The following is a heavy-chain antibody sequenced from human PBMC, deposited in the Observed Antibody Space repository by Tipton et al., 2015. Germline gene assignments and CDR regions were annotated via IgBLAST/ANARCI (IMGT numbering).Heavy chain of an antibody. J-gene: IGHJ3*02. CDR2: IYPGDSDT. CDR1: GYSFTSYW. Sequence: QSGPEVKKPGESLKISCKGSGYSFTSYWIGWVRQMPGKGLEWMGIIYPGDSDTRYSPSFQGQVTISADKSISTAYLQWNSLKASDTAMYYCARHVSFYYDTHGYDALDIWAQGTLVSVPS. V-gene: IGHV5-51*01. D-gene: IGHD3-22*01. CDR3: ARHVSFYYDTHGYDALDI.